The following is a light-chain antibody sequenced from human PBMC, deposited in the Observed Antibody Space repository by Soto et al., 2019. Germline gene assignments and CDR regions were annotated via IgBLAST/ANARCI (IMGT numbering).Light chain of an antibody. J-gene: IGKJ2*01. Sequence: DIQMTQSPSTLSASVGARVTITCRASQSISSWLAWYQQKPGKAPKLLIYEASSLESGVPSRFGVSESGTEFTLTISSLQTDYVAKYYGQEYNSYSPYTFGQGTKLEIK. CDR1: QSISSW. CDR3: QEYNSYSPYT. V-gene: IGKV1-5*03. CDR2: EAS.